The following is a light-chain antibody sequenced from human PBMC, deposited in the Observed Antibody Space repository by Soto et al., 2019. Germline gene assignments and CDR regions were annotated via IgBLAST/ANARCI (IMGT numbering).Light chain of an antibody. V-gene: IGKV3-20*01. CDR1: QSVSSSY. CDR3: QQYGSSPQT. J-gene: IGKJ1*01. CDR2: AAS. Sequence: EIVLTQSTGTLSLSPGDRATLSCRASQSVSSSYLAWYQQKPGQAPRLLIYAASSRATGIPDRFSGSGSGTDFTLTISRLEPEDFAVYYCQQYGSSPQTFGQGTKVEIK.